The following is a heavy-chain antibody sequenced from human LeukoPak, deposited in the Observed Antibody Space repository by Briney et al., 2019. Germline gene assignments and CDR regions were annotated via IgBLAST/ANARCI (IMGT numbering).Heavy chain of an antibody. CDR3: ARARERYYYDSSGYFSYGMDV. D-gene: IGHD3-22*01. Sequence: HPGGSLRLSCAASGFTFSSYDMHWVRQATGKGLEWVSAIGTAGDTYYPGSVKGRFTISRESAKNSLYLQMNGLRAGDTAVYCCARARERYYYDSSGYFSYGMDVWGQGTTVTVSS. CDR2: IGTAGDT. CDR1: GFTFSSYD. V-gene: IGHV3-13*01. J-gene: IGHJ6*02.